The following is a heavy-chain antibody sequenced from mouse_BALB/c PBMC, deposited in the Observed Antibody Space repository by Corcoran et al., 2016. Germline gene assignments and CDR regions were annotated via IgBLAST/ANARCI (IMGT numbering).Heavy chain of an antibody. Sequence: EVQLQQSGAELVKPGASVKLSCTASGFNIKDTYMHWVKQRPEQGLEWIGRIDPANGNTKYDPKFQGKATITADTSSNTAYLQLSSLTSEDTAVYYCSRGKYGNYLDYWCQGTTLTVSS. V-gene: IGHV14-3*02. D-gene: IGHD2-10*02. CDR1: GFNIKDTY. J-gene: IGHJ2*01. CDR2: IDPANGNT. CDR3: SRGKYGNYLDY.